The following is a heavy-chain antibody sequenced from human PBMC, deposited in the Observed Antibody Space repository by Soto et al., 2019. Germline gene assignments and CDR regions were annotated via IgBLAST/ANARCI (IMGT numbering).Heavy chain of an antibody. CDR1: GFTFSDYA. Sequence: VQLVESGGGVVQPGRSLRLSCAASGFTFSDYAMHWVRQAPGKGLEWVAVVSQHGRNTHYADSVKGRSTSSRDSPKSTISLEMTTLRAEDTAVYYCAKGGRQWLVTSDFNYWGQGALVTVSS. D-gene: IGHD6-19*01. J-gene: IGHJ4*02. CDR2: VSQHGRNT. V-gene: IGHV3-30*18. CDR3: AKGGRQWLVTSDFNY.